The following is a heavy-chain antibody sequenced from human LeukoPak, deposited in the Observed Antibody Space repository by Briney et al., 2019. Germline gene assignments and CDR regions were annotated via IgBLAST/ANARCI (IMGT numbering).Heavy chain of an antibody. CDR3: ARGGVISGSGSYYIWLAPYYSGMDV. Sequence: GGSLRLSCAASGFTFSSYGMHWVRQAPGKGLEYVSAISSNVGSTYYANSVRGRFTISRDNSKNTLYLQIGSLRDEDMAVYYCARGGVISGSGSYYIWLAPYYSGMDVWGQGTTVTVSS. V-gene: IGHV3-64*01. CDR2: ISSNVGST. J-gene: IGHJ6*02. CDR1: GFTFSSYG. D-gene: IGHD3-10*01.